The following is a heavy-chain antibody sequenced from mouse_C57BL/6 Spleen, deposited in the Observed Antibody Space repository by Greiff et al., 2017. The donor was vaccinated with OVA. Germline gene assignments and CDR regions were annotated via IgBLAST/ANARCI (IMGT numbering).Heavy chain of an antibody. Sequence: VKLQQPGAELVMPGASVKLSCKASGYTFTSYWMHWVKQRPGQGLEWIGEIDPSDSYTNYNQKFKGKSTLTVDKSSSTAYMQLSSLTSEDSAVYYCARYYDHAMDYWGQGTSVTVSS. V-gene: IGHV1-69*01. D-gene: IGHD2-4*01. J-gene: IGHJ4*01. CDR2: IDPSDSYT. CDR3: ARYYDHAMDY. CDR1: GYTFTSYW.